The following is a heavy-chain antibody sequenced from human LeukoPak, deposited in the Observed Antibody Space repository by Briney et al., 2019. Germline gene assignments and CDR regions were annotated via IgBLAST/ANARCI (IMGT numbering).Heavy chain of an antibody. D-gene: IGHD2-2*01. V-gene: IGHV5-51*01. J-gene: IGHJ4*02. Sequence: GESLKISCKGSGYRFTSDWIGWVRQMPGKGLEWMGIIYPGDSDTRYSPSFQGQVTISADKSISTAYLQWSSLKASDTAMYYCARHVSDIVVVPAAMTLDYWGQGTLVTVSS. CDR3: ARHVSDIVVVPAAMTLDY. CDR1: GYRFTSDW. CDR2: IYPGDSDT.